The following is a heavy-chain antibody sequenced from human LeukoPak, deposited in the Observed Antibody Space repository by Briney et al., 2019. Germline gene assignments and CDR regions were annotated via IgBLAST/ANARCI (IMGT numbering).Heavy chain of an antibody. Sequence: SETLSLTCTVSGGSISSGSYYWSWIRQPAGKGLEWIGRIYTSGSTYYNPSLKSRVTISVDTSKNQFSLKLSSVAAADTAVYYCAKIAAAYCGGDCYSGAYYFDYWGQGTLVTVSS. CDR1: GGSISSGSYY. J-gene: IGHJ4*02. CDR3: AKIAAAYCGGDCYSGAYYFDY. CDR2: IYTSGST. V-gene: IGHV4-61*02. D-gene: IGHD2-21*02.